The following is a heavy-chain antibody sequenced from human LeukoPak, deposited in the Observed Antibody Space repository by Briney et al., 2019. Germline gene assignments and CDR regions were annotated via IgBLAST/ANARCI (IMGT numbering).Heavy chain of an antibody. CDR1: GGSISSSNW. CDR2: IYHSGST. Sequence: PAETLSLTCAVSGGSISSSNWWSWGRPPPGKGLEWIGEIYHSGSTNYNPSLKSRVTISVDKSKNQFSLKLSSVTAADTAVYYCARDSSYYGMDVWGQGTTVTVSS. J-gene: IGHJ6*02. CDR3: ARDSSYYGMDV. V-gene: IGHV4-4*02.